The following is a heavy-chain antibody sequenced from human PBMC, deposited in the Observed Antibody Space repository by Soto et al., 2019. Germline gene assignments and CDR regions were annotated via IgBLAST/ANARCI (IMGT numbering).Heavy chain of an antibody. Sequence: QVQLQESGPGLVKPSETLSLTCTVSGGSIRSYYWSWIRQPPGTGLEWIGHIYYSGSTNYNPSLKSRVTISVDTSKSQFSLKLSSVTAADTAVYYCARHPRGDGPYYWGQGTLVTVSS. CDR3: ARHPRGDGPYY. CDR1: GGSIRSYY. V-gene: IGHV4-59*08. CDR2: IYYSGST. J-gene: IGHJ4*02. D-gene: IGHD4-17*01.